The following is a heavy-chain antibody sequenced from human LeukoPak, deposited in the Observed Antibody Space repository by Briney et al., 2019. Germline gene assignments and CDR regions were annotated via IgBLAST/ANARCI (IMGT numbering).Heavy chain of an antibody. D-gene: IGHD5-24*01. CDR1: GDSVSTNRAG. CDR2: TYYNSNWYN. Sequence: SQTLSLTCAISGDSVSTNRAGWNWIRQSPSRGLEWLGRTYYNSNWYNDYAVSVQSRITINPDISKNEFSLHLKSVTPEDTAMYYCARGWLQSGFDYWGQGTLVTVSS. V-gene: IGHV6-1*01. J-gene: IGHJ4*02. CDR3: ARGWLQSGFDY.